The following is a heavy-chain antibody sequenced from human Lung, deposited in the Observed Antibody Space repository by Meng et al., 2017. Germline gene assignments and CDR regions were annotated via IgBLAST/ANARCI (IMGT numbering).Heavy chain of an antibody. CDR1: GGSISSSNYY. J-gene: IGHJ2*01. CDR2: IYNSGST. Sequence: HVHRQESGPGLGKPSQTLSLPCTVPGGSISSSNYYWSWIRQPPGKGLEWSGHIYNSGSTYYNPSLKSRITISVDTSKNQFSLKLSSVTAADTAVYYCARGQKGYFDLWGRGTLVTVSS. V-gene: IGHV4-30-4*01. CDR3: ARGQKGYFDL.